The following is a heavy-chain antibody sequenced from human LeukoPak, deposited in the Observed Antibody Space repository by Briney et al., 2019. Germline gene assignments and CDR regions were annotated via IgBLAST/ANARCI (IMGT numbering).Heavy chain of an antibody. V-gene: IGHV3-74*01. CDR1: GFSFSGHW. D-gene: IGHD6-6*01. CDR3: ARGPNSNWSGLDF. J-gene: IGHJ4*02. Sequence: GGSLRLSCTASGFSFSGHWMHWARQLPGKGLVWVSRISPTGSTTSYADSVKGRFTVSRDNAKNTLYLQVNNLRAEDTAAYYCARGPNSNWSGLDFWGQGTLLTVSS. CDR2: ISPTGSTT.